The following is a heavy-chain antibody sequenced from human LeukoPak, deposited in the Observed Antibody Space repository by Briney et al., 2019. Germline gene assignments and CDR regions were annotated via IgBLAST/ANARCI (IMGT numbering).Heavy chain of an antibody. J-gene: IGHJ4*02. V-gene: IGHV3-23*01. CDR3: AKSHHVTAIDY. Sequence: GGSLRLSCAASGFTFSHYGMTWVRQAPGKGLEWVSAISGSGGSTYYAGSVKGRFTISRDNSKNTLYLQMNSPRADDTAVYYCAKSHHVTAIDYWGQGTLVTVSS. CDR1: GFTFSHYG. CDR2: ISGSGGST. D-gene: IGHD2-21*02.